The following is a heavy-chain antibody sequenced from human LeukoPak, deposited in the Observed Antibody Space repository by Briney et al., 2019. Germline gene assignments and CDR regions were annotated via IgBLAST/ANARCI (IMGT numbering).Heavy chain of an antibody. V-gene: IGHV4-4*07. D-gene: IGHD3-3*01. CDR1: GGSISSYY. Sequence: SETLSLTCTVSGGSISSYYWSWIRQPAGKGLEWIGRIYTSGSTNDNPSLKSRVTMSVDTSKNQFSLKLSSVTAADTAVYYCARGPELRFLEWLFQPLDYWGQGTLVTVSS. CDR2: IYTSGST. J-gene: IGHJ4*02. CDR3: ARGPELRFLEWLFQPLDY.